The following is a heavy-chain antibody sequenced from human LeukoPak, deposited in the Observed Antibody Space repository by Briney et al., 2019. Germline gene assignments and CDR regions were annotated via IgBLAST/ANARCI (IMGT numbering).Heavy chain of an antibody. V-gene: IGHV3-74*01. D-gene: IGHD3-22*01. CDR3: ARAPSEIGGYYPEYFRH. CDR1: GFTLSSYW. J-gene: IGHJ1*01. CDR2: IKSDGRT. Sequence: PGGSLRLSCAASGFTLSSYWMHWVRQAPGKGLVWVSRIKSDGRTNYADSVKGRFTISRDNAKNTVSLQMNSLRAEDTGVYYCARAPSEIGGYYPEYFRHWGQCIMVLVSS.